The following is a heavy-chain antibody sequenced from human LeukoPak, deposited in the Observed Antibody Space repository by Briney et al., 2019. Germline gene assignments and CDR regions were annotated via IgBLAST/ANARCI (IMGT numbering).Heavy chain of an antibody. D-gene: IGHD3-22*01. CDR3: AKDGLYYDGSEHVYYFDS. Sequence: GGSLRLSCAASGFTFSRSAMTWVRQGPGTGLEFVASIIYSGGAAYYADSVKGRFTISRDNSKSTLYLQMNSLRAEDTALYYCAKDGLYYDGSEHVYYFDSWGQGTLVTVSS. J-gene: IGHJ4*02. V-gene: IGHV3-23*01. CDR2: IIYSGGAA. CDR1: GFTFSRSA.